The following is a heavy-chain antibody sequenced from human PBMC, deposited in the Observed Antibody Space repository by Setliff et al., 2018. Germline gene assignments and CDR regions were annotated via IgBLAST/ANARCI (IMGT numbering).Heavy chain of an antibody. CDR1: GGSISSDSHY. J-gene: IGHJ5*02. Sequence: SETLSLTCTVSGGSISSDSHYWAWVRQPAGKGLELIGQIYSNGRTYYNPSLKSRLTISLDTSKNQFSLRLNSMTAADTAVYYCARSYHLVLTNWFDAWGQGIQVTVSS. D-gene: IGHD1-26*01. CDR3: ARSYHLVLTNWFDA. CDR2: IYSNGRT. V-gene: IGHV4-61*09.